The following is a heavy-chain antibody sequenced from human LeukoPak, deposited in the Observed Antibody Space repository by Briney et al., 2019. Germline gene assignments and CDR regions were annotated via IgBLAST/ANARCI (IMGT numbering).Heavy chain of an antibody. V-gene: IGHV6-1*01. J-gene: IGHJ5*02. D-gene: IGHD2-2*01. Sequence: SQTLSLTCAISGDSVSSNSVTWNWIRQSPSRGLEWLGRTYYRSTWYNDYAVSVRGRITDNPDTSKNQFSLHLNSVTPEDTAVYYCARRLTQYDCFDPWGQGILVTVSS. CDR2: TYYRSTWYN. CDR1: GDSVSSNSVT. CDR3: ARRLTQYDCFDP.